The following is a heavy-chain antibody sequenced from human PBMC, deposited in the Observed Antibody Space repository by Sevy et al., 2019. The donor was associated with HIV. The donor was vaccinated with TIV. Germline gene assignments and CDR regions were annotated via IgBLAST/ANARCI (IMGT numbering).Heavy chain of an antibody. V-gene: IGHV3-30*18. D-gene: IGHD5-18*01. J-gene: IGHJ4*02. CDR3: AKDSEKDTAMVTFPDY. Sequence: GGSLRLSCAASGFTFSSYGMHWVRQAPGKGLEWVAVISYDGSNKYYADSVKGRFTISRDNSKNTLYLQMNSLRAEDTAVYYCAKDSEKDTAMVTFPDYWGQGTLVTVSS. CDR1: GFTFSSYG. CDR2: ISYDGSNK.